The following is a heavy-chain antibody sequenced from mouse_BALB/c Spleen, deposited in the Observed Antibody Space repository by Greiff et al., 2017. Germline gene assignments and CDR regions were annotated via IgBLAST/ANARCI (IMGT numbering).Heavy chain of an antibody. CDR3: AYVDGFAF. CDR2: IDPSDSNT. J-gene: IGHJ3*01. V-gene: IGHV1-69*02. Sequence: VQLQQPGAELVKPGASVKLSCKASGYTFTSYWMHWVKQRPGQGLEWIGEIDPSDSNTNYNQKFKGKATLTVDKSSSTAYMQLSSLTSEDSAVNYCAYVDGFAFWGQGTLVTVSA. CDR1: GYTFTSYW.